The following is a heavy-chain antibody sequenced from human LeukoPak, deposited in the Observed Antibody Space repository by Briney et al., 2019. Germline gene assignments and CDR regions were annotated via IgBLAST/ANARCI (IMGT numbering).Heavy chain of an antibody. J-gene: IGHJ4*02. D-gene: IGHD1-26*01. V-gene: IGHV1-46*01. CDR2: ISPSGGST. CDR3: ARERAYGGSYYYYY. CDR1: GYTFTSNY. Sequence: ASVKVSCKAFGYTFTSNYMHWVRQAPGQGPEWMGVISPSGGSTTYAQKFQGRVTLTRDMSTSTDYLELSSLRSEDTAVYYCARERAYGGSYYYYYWGQGTLVTVS.